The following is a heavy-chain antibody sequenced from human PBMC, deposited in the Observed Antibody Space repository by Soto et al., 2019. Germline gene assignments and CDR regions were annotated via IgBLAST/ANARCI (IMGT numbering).Heavy chain of an antibody. J-gene: IGHJ4*02. Sequence: GGSLRLSCAASGFTFSSYAMSWVRQAPGKGLEWVSAISGSGGSTYYADSVKGRFTISRDNSKNTLYLQMNSLRAEDTAVYYCANQPFFWSGYRLELIDYWGQGTLVTVSS. CDR1: GFTFSSYA. CDR3: ANQPFFWSGYRLELIDY. CDR2: ISGSGGST. V-gene: IGHV3-23*01. D-gene: IGHD3-3*01.